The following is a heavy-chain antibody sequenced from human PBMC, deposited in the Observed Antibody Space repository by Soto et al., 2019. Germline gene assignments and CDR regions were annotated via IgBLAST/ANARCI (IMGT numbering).Heavy chain of an antibody. V-gene: IGHV4-34*01. D-gene: IGHD1-26*01. J-gene: IGHJ4*02. CDR3: ARGKGKWKGANDY. CDR1: GGSFSGYY. Sequence: QVQLQQWGAGLVKPSETLSLSYAVYGGSFSGYYWSWIRQPPGKGLEWIGEINHSGSTNYNPSLKSRVTISVDTSKNQFSLKLSSVTAAVTAVYYCARGKGKWKGANDYWGQGTLVTVSS. CDR2: INHSGST.